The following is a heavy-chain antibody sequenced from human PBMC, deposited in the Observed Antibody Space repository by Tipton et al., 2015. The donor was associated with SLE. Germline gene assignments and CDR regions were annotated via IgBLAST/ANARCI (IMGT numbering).Heavy chain of an antibody. CDR1: GGSISSGSYY. CDR2: IYTSGST. CDR3: ARGSYYMDV. Sequence: TLSLTCTVSGGSISSGSYYWSWIRQPAGKGLEWIGRIYTSGSTNYNPSLKSRVTISEDTSKSEFSLNLRSVTAADTAVYYCARGSYYMDVWDKGTTVTVSS. J-gene: IGHJ6*03. V-gene: IGHV4-61*02.